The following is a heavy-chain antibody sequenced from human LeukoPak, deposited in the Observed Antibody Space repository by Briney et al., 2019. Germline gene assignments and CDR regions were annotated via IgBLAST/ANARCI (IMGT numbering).Heavy chain of an antibody. CDR1: GGSISGYY. V-gene: IGHV4-34*01. Sequence: KTSETLSLTCAVYGGSISGYYWSWIRQPPGKGLEWIGEINHSGSTNYNPSLKSRVTISVDTSKNQSSLKLSSVTAADTDVYYCARGSLTIFLWGQGTLVTVSS. D-gene: IGHD3-9*01. CDR2: INHSGST. CDR3: ARGSLTIFL. J-gene: IGHJ4*02.